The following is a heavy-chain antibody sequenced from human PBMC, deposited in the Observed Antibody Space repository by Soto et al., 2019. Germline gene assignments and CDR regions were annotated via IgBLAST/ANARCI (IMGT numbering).Heavy chain of an antibody. D-gene: IGHD3-16*01. CDR2: ISYDGSNK. CDR3: AKGGSKIVGGPDY. CDR1: GFTFSTYA. V-gene: IGHV3-30*18. J-gene: IGHJ4*02. Sequence: PGGSLRLSCAASGFTFSTYAMAWVRQAPGKGLEWVAVISYDGSNKYYADSVKGRFTISRDNSKNTLYLQMNSLRAEDTAVYYCAKGGSKIVGGPDYWGQGTLVPVSS.